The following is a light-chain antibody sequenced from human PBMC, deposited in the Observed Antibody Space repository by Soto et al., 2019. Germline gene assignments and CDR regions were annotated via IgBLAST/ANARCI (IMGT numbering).Light chain of an antibody. CDR2: GAS. CDR1: QSVSSSY. Sequence: EIVLTQSPGTLSLSPGERATLSCRASQSVSSSYLAWYQQKPGQAPRLLIYGASSRATGIPDRFSGSGSGTDFTLTISSLQPEDFATYYCQQTYTLPRTFAQGTKVDI. V-gene: IGKV3-20*01. CDR3: QQTYTLPRT. J-gene: IGKJ1*01.